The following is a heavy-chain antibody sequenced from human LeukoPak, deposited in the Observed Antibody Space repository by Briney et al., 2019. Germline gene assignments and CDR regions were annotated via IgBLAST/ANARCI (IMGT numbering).Heavy chain of an antibody. D-gene: IGHD5-12*01. V-gene: IGHV4-59*08. CDR2: IHHSGDT. J-gene: IGHJ2*01. Sequence: SETLSLTGTVSGGALSSPYWTFFRQPPGTGLQLIGSIHHSGDTNSNPSLKNRVTISVDTSRKQVSLKLKSVTAADTAVYYCARRGEKSGSARGWYFDVWGRGSLITVSS. CDR3: ARRGEKSGSARGWYFDV. CDR1: GGALSSPY.